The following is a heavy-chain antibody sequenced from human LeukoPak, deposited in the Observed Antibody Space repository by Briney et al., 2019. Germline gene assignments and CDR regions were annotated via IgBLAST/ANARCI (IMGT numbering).Heavy chain of an antibody. V-gene: IGHV3-33*01. CDR1: GFTFSSYG. D-gene: IGHD1-7*01. CDR2: IWYDGSNK. Sequence: GRSLRLSCAASGFTFSSYGMHWVRQAPGKGLEWVAVIWYDGSNKYYADSVKGRFTISRDNSKNTLDLQMNSLTAEDTAVYYCARWNSNWFDPWGQGTLVTVSS. J-gene: IGHJ5*02. CDR3: ARWNSNWFDP.